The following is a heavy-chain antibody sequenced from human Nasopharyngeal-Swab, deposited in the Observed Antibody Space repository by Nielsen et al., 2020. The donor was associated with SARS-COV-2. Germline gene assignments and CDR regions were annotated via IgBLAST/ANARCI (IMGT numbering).Heavy chain of an antibody. CDR3: AREGVFVTTVRGVTWNLYNGMDV. D-gene: IGHD3-10*01. Sequence: GESLKISCAASGFNFRSYWMHWVRQAPGKGLVWVSRTKSDGSMTNYVDSVKGRFIISRDNAKNTLYLQMNSLRAEDTAVYYCAREGVFVTTVRGVTWNLYNGMDVWGQGPTVTVS. J-gene: IGHJ6*02. CDR2: TKSDGSMT. CDR1: GFNFRSYW. V-gene: IGHV3-74*01.